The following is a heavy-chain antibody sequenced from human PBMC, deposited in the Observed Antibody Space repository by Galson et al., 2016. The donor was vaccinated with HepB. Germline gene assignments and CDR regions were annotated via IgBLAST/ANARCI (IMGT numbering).Heavy chain of an antibody. CDR2: IYYNGAT. CDR1: GGSFNRYY. V-gene: IGHV4-59*01. D-gene: IGHD3-3*01. Sequence: SETLSLTCNVSGGSFNRYYWGWVRQPPGKRLEWIGYIYYNGATSYNPSLQSRVTISLDTPKNQFFLSLHSVTAADTALYFCARAASAKNWFDPWGPGTLVTVSS. CDR3: ARAASAKNWFDP. J-gene: IGHJ5*02.